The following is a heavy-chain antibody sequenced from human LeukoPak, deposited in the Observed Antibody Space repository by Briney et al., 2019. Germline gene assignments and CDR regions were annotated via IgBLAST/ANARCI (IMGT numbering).Heavy chain of an antibody. J-gene: IGHJ3*02. V-gene: IGHV1-69*04. Sequence: ASVKVSCKASGYTFTGYYMHWVRQAPGQGLEWMGRIIPILGIANYAQKFQGRVTITADKSTSTAYMELSSLRSEDTAVYYCARGGYDFWSGYYTHDAFDIWGQGTMVTVSS. CDR2: IIPILGIA. CDR3: ARGGYDFWSGYYTHDAFDI. D-gene: IGHD3-3*01. CDR1: GYTFTGYY.